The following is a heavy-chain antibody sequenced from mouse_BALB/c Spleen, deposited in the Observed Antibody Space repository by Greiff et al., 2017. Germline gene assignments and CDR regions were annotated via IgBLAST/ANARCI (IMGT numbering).Heavy chain of an antibody. V-gene: IGHV5-6*01. J-gene: IGHJ4*01. D-gene: IGHD2-4*01. CDR3: ARHGYDYDGGSYYYAMDY. CDR2: ISSGGSYT. CDR1: GFTFSSYG. Sequence: DVQLVESGGGLVQPGGSLKLSCAASGFTFSSYGMSWVRQTPDKRLEWVATISSGGSYTYYPDSVKGRFTISRDNAKNTLYLQMSSLKSEDTAMYYCARHGYDYDGGSYYYAMDYWGQGTSVTVSS.